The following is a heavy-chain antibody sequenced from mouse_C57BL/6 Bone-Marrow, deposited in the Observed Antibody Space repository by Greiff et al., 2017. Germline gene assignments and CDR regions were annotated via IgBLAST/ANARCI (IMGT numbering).Heavy chain of an antibody. D-gene: IGHD2-4*01. CDR3: ARDYDWYVDV. CDR2: IDPSDSYT. CDR1: GYTFTSYW. Sequence: QVQLQQPGAELVRPGTSVKLSCKASGYTFTSYWMHWVKQRPGQGLEWIGVIDPSDSYTNYNQKFKGKATLTVDTSSSTAYMQLSSLTSEDSAVYYCARDYDWYVDVGGTGTTITVTS. J-gene: IGHJ1*03. V-gene: IGHV1-59*01.